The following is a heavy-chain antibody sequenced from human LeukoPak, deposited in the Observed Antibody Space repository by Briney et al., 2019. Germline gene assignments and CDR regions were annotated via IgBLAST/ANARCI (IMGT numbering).Heavy chain of an antibody. J-gene: IGHJ5*02. CDR1: GFRFDDYG. D-gene: IGHD3-3*01. CDR2: INWSGSST. Sequence: GGSLRLSCAASGFRFDDYGMSWVRQAPGKGLEWVSGINWSGSSTGYADSVKGRFTISRDNSKNSLYLQMSSLRAEDTAVYYCARDISGVANWFDPWGQGTLVTVSA. CDR3: ARDISGVANWFDP. V-gene: IGHV3-20*04.